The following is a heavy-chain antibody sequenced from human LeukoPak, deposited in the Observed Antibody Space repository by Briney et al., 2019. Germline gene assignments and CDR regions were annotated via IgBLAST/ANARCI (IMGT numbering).Heavy chain of an antibody. CDR2: ISYDGSNK. Sequence: GGSLRLSCAASGFTFSSYAMHWVRQAPGKGLEWLAVISYDGSNKYYADSVKGRFTISRDNSKNTLYLQMNSLRAEDTAVYYCARVAAGLDYWGQGTLVTVSS. V-gene: IGHV3-30*04. J-gene: IGHJ4*02. D-gene: IGHD6-13*01. CDR3: ARVAAGLDY. CDR1: GFTFSSYA.